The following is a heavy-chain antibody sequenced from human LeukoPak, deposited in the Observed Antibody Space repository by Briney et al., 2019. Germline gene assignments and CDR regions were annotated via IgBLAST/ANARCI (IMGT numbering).Heavy chain of an antibody. CDR3: ARGRGIVGATDPFDY. D-gene: IGHD1-26*01. Sequence: GASVKVSCKASGYTFTSYDINWVRQATGQGLEWMGWMNPNSGNTNYAQKLQGRVTMTTDTSTSTAYMELRSLRSDDTAVYYCARGRGIVGATDPFDYWGQGTLVTVSS. J-gene: IGHJ4*02. CDR1: GYTFTSYD. CDR2: MNPNSGNT. V-gene: IGHV1-8*01.